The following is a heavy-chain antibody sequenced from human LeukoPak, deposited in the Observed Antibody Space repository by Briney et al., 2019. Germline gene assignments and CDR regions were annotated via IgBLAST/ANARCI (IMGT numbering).Heavy chain of an antibody. J-gene: IGHJ5*02. V-gene: IGHV5-51*01. CDR2: IYPRDSDT. D-gene: IGHD3-10*01. Sequence: GDSLKISCRVSGYGFTSYWFGWVRQLPGKGLDGMGIIYPRDSDTRYSPSFQGQVTISADKSISTAYLQWSSLKASDTAMYYCARRPITMVRGVPGWFDPWGQGTLVTVSS. CDR1: GYGFTSYW. CDR3: ARRPITMVRGVPGWFDP.